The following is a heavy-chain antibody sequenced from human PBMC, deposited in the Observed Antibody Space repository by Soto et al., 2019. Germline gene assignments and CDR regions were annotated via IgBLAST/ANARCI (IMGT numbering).Heavy chain of an antibody. CDR3: ARDRRGGWYRY. D-gene: IGHD6-19*01. Sequence: ASVKVSCKASGYTFTSYGISWVRQAPGQGLEWMGWISAYNGNTNYAQSLQGRVTMTTDTATSTAYMELRSLRSDDTAVYYCARDRRGGWYRYWGQGTLVTVSS. J-gene: IGHJ4*02. V-gene: IGHV1-18*01. CDR2: ISAYNGNT. CDR1: GYTFTSYG.